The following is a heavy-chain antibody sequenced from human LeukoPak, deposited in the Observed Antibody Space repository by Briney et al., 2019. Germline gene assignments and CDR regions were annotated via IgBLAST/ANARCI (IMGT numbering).Heavy chain of an antibody. CDR1: GFTFSSYA. J-gene: IGHJ6*02. Sequence: GGSLRLSCAASGFTFSSYAMHWVRQAPGKGLEWVAVISYDGSNKYYADSVKGRFTISGDNAKNTLYLQMNSLRTEDTAVYYCARAQYYDSMTAGGMDVWGQGTTVTVSS. CDR3: ARAQYYDSMTAGGMDV. CDR2: ISYDGSNK. V-gene: IGHV3-30-3*01. D-gene: IGHD3-9*01.